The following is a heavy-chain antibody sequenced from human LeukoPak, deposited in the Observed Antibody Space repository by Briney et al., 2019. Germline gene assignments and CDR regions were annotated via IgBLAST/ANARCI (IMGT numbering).Heavy chain of an antibody. Sequence: GGSLRLSCAASGFTFSSYAMHWVRQAPGKGLEYVSAISSNGGSTYYANSVKGRFTISRDNSKNTLYLQMGSLRAEDMAVYYCARDNVVVVVAATPGYYYYMDVWGKGTTVTISS. CDR2: ISSNGGST. CDR3: ARDNVVVVVAATPGYYYYMDV. J-gene: IGHJ6*03. CDR1: GFTFSSYA. V-gene: IGHV3-64*01. D-gene: IGHD2-15*01.